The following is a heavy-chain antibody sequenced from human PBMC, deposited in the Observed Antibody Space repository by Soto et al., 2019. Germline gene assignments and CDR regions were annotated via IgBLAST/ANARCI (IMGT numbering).Heavy chain of an antibody. D-gene: IGHD3-9*01. Sequence: QVQLQQWGAGLLKPSETLSLTCAVYGGSFSGYYWSWIRQPPGKGLEWIGEINHSGSTNYNPSLTRRLTKSVNPPQDPFSQKRSPGTAADPAVDSWARGRGGGDTYYDILTGYSSGYYYYYYMDVWGKGTTVTVSS. V-gene: IGHV4-34*01. CDR3: ARGRGGGDTYYDILTGYSSGYYYYYYMDV. CDR2: INHSGST. CDR1: GGSFSGYY. J-gene: IGHJ6*03.